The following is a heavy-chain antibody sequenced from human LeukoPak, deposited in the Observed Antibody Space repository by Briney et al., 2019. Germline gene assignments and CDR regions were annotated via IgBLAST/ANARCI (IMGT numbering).Heavy chain of an antibody. J-gene: IGHJ4*02. D-gene: IGHD5-18*01. CDR2: IYSGGST. V-gene: IGHV3-53*01. Sequence: GGSLRLSCAASGFTVSSNYMSRVRQAPGKGQEWVSVIYSGGSTYYADSVKGRFTISRDNSKNTLYLQMNSLRAEDTAVYYCARDRGYSYGFFDYWGQGTLVTVSS. CDR3: ARDRGYSYGFFDY. CDR1: GFTVSSNY.